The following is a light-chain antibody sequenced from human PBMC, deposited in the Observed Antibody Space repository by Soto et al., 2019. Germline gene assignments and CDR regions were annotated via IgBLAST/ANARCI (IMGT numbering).Light chain of an antibody. J-gene: IGKJ1*01. CDR3: QQYYASSWT. Sequence: EIVLTQSPGTLSLSPGERATLSCRASQSISSTYLAWYRQKPGQAPRLLIYAASSRATGIPDRFSGSGSGTDVTLTISRLEPEDFAVYYCQQYYASSWTFGQVTRVEIK. V-gene: IGKV3-20*01. CDR1: QSISSTY. CDR2: AAS.